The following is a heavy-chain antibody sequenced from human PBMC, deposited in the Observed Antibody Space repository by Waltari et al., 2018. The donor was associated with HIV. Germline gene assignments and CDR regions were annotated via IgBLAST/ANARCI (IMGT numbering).Heavy chain of an antibody. Sequence: ELQLVASGGGLVQPGGPLRLSCAASGFTFRSYWLPWVRQAPGKGLVWVSRIHSDGSSTSYADFVKGRFTISRDNAKNTLYLEMNSLRAEDTAVYYCARREATVVRGVYYYGMDVWGQGTTVTVSS. V-gene: IGHV3-74*01. CDR3: ARREATVVRGVYYYGMDV. CDR2: IHSDGSST. J-gene: IGHJ6*02. D-gene: IGHD3-10*01. CDR1: GFTFRSYW.